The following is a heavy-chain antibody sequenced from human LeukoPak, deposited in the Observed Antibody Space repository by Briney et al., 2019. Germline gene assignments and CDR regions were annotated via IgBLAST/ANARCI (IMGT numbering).Heavy chain of an antibody. D-gene: IGHD5-24*01. V-gene: IGHV1-18*01. J-gene: IGHJ4*02. CDR1: GYTFTSYG. CDR3: AVGSEEMATIDYFDY. Sequence: ASVKVSCKASGYTFTSYGISWVRQAPGQGLEWMEWISAYNGNANYAQKLQGRVTMTTDTSTSTAYMELRSLRSDDTAVYYCAVGSEEMATIDYFDYWGQGTLVTVSS. CDR2: ISAYNGNA.